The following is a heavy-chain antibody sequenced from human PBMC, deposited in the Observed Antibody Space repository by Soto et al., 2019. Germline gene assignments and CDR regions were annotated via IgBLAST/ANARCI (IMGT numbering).Heavy chain of an antibody. V-gene: IGHV3-74*01. Sequence: EVQLVESGGGLLQPGGSLRLSCTASGFTFRPYWIHCVRQVPGKGLVWVSRIEGDGSTTYADSVKGRFTVSRDNSKTTVYLQVNSLRAEDTAVYYCAIDSHYALDVWGKGATVTVSS. CDR3: AIDSHYALDV. CDR2: IEGDGST. J-gene: IGHJ6*04. D-gene: IGHD3-16*01. CDR1: GFTFRPYW.